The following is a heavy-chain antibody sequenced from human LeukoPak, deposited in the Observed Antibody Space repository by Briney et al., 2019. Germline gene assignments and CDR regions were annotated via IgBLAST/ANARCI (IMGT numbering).Heavy chain of an antibody. Sequence: KTSQTLSLTCTVSGGSISSGSYFWSWIRQPAGKELEWVGRVYTSGSTNYNPSLKSRVTISLDTSKNQFSLELQSVTAADTAVYYCAQSWRKGLTFDHWGQGTRVTVSS. D-gene: IGHD6-13*01. CDR1: GGSISSGSYF. CDR3: AQSWRKGLTFDH. J-gene: IGHJ4*02. V-gene: IGHV4-61*02. CDR2: VYTSGST.